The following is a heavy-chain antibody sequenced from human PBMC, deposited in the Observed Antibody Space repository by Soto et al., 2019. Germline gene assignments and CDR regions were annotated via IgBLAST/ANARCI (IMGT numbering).Heavy chain of an antibody. J-gene: IGHJ4*02. D-gene: IGHD3-22*01. Sequence: QLQLQESGPGLVKPSETLSLTCTVSGGSISSSSYYWGWIRQPPGKGLEWIGSIYYSGITYYHPSLKSRVTISVDTSRNQFSLKLSSVTAADTAVYYCASLIQTYYYDSSGYIFDYWGQGTLVTVSS. CDR1: GGSISSSSYY. V-gene: IGHV4-39*01. CDR3: ASLIQTYYYDSSGYIFDY. CDR2: IYYSGIT.